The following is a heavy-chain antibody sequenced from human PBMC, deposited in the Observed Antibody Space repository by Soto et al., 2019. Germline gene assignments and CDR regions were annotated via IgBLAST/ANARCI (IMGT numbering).Heavy chain of an antibody. CDR3: ATYLLRFLEWSTLDP. Sequence: GASVKVSCKVSGYTLTELSMHWVRQAPGKGLEWMGGFDPEDGETIYAQKFQGRVTMTEDTSTDTAYMELSSLRSEDTAVYYCATYLLRFLEWSTLDPWGQGTLVTVSS. CDR1: GYTLTELS. D-gene: IGHD3-3*01. V-gene: IGHV1-24*01. CDR2: FDPEDGET. J-gene: IGHJ5*02.